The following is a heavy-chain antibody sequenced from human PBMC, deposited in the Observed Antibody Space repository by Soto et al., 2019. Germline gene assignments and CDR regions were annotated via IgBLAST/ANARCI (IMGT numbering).Heavy chain of an antibody. D-gene: IGHD2-8*01. V-gene: IGHV4-30-2*01. J-gene: IGHJ5*02. CDR2: MYHSGST. Sequence: SETLSLTCAVSGGSISSGGYSWSWIRQPPGKGLEWIGYMYHSGSTYYNPSLKSRVTISIDRSKNQFSLKLSSVTAADTAMYYCARNGDCTRPGCIVGWFDPWGPGTLVTVSS. CDR3: ARNGDCTRPGCIVGWFDP. CDR1: GGSISSGGYS.